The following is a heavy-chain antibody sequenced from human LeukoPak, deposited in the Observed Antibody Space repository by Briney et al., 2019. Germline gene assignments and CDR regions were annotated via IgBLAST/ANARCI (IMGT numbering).Heavy chain of an antibody. V-gene: IGHV4-34*01. CDR1: GGSFSGYY. CDR2: INHSGST. J-gene: IGHJ4*02. D-gene: IGHD5-12*01. Sequence: SETLSLTCAVYGGSFSGYYWSWIRQPPGKGLEWIGEINHSGSTYYNPSLKSRVTISVDRSKNQFSLKLSSVTAADTAVYYCARVANSNSFDYWGQGTLVTVSS. CDR3: ARVANSNSFDY.